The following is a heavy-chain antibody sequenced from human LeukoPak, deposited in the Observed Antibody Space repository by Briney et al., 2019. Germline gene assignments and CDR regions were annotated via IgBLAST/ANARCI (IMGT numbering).Heavy chain of an antibody. CDR3: ARKVTALPYYYYYMDV. J-gene: IGHJ6*03. D-gene: IGHD2-21*02. Sequence: SETLSLTCTVSGYSISSGYYWGWIRQPPGKGLEWIGSIYHSGGTYYNPSLKSRVTISVDTSKNQFSLKLSSVTAADTAVYYCARKVTALPYYYYYMDVWGKGTTVTISS. V-gene: IGHV4-38-2*02. CDR1: GYSISSGYY. CDR2: IYHSGGT.